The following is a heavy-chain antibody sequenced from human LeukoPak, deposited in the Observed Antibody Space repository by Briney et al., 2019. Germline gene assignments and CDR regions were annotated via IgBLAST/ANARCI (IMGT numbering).Heavy chain of an antibody. D-gene: IGHD3-9*01. CDR2: IRAYNGNT. V-gene: IGHV1-18*01. Sequence: GASVKVSCKASGYTFTSYGISWVRQAPGQGLEWMGWIRAYNGNTNYAQKLQGRVTMTTDTSTSTAYMELRSLRSDDTAVYYCARGGGVLRYFDWSAYWGQGTLVTVSS. CDR3: ARGGGVLRYFDWSAY. CDR1: GYTFTSYG. J-gene: IGHJ4*02.